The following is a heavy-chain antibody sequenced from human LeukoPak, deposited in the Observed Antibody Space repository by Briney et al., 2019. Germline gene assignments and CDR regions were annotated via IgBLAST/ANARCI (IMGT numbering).Heavy chain of an antibody. CDR3: ASLSSRGWTWGFQH. V-gene: IGHV4-39*01. J-gene: IGHJ1*01. Sequence: SETLSLICTVSGGSISSSTYYWSWIRQPPGEGLEWIGSIFYSGNTYYNPSLESRVTISVDTSKNQFSLKLTSVTAADTALYYCASLSSRGWTWGFQHWGQGTVVTVSS. CDR2: IFYSGNT. CDR1: GGSISSSTYY. D-gene: IGHD6-25*01.